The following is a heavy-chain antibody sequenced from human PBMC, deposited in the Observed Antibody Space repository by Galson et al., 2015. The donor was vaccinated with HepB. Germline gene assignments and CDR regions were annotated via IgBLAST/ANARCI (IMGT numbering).Heavy chain of an antibody. CDR3: ARDRGSGSHFFDY. J-gene: IGHJ4*02. V-gene: IGHV7-4-1*02. Sequence: SVKVSCKASGYIFSNYALNWVREAPGQGLEWMGGINTDTGNPTYAQAFTGRFVFSLDTSVSTAYLQISSLKAEDTAVYYCARDRGSGSHFFDYWGQGTLVTVSS. CDR1: GYIFSNYA. CDR2: INTDTGNP. D-gene: IGHD2-15*01.